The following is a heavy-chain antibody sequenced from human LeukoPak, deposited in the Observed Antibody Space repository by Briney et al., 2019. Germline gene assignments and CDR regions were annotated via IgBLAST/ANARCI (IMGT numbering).Heavy chain of an antibody. CDR3: AGPRGDYDFWPTPSPSYYSYMDV. J-gene: IGHJ6*03. CDR1: GYTFTGYH. D-gene: IGHD3-3*01. CDR2: VNPHSGDT. V-gene: IGHV1-2*02. Sequence: GASVKVSCKASGYTFTGYHIHWVRQAPGQGLELLGWVNPHSGDTSYAQSFQGRGTMTSDTAITTAYMELSRLTAGDTALDFCAGPRGDYDFWPTPSPSYYSYMDVWGKGTTVTVSS.